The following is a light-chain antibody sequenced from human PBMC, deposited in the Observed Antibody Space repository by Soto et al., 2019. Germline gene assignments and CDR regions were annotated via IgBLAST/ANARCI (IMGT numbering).Light chain of an antibody. J-gene: IGKJ4*01. CDR3: QRYNDWPLT. Sequence: EIVMTQSPATLSVSPGEGVTLSCRASQGVGITLAWYQQKPGQTPRLLIYNAFTRATGIPARFSGSGSGTEFTLTINSLQSADSAVYYCQRYNDWPLTFGGGTKVEVK. CDR1: QGVGIT. CDR2: NAF. V-gene: IGKV3-15*01.